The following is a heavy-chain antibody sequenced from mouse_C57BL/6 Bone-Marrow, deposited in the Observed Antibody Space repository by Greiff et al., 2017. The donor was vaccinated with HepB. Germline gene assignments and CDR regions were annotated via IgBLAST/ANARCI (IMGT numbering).Heavy chain of an antibody. Sequence: QVQLQQSGPELVKPGASVKISCKASGYAFSSSWMNWVKQRPGKGLEWIGRIYPGDGDTNYNGKFKGKATLTADKSSSTAYMQLSSLTSEDSAVYFCARKAEGYGNYYFDDWGQGTTLTVSS. CDR2: IYPGDGDT. D-gene: IGHD2-10*02. CDR1: GYAFSSSW. CDR3: ARKAEGYGNYYFDD. V-gene: IGHV1-82*01. J-gene: IGHJ2*01.